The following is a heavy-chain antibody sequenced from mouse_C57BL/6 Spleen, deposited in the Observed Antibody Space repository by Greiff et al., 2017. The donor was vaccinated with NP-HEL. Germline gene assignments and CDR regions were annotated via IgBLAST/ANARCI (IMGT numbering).Heavy chain of an antibody. D-gene: IGHD1-1*01. CDR1: GFTFSDYG. V-gene: IGHV5-17*01. Sequence: EVKVEESGGGLVKPGGSLKLSCAASGFTFSDYGMHWVRQAPEKGLEWVAYISSGSSTIYYADTVKGRFTISRDNAKNTLFLQMTSLRSEDTAMYYCAKPTYYYGSSYVDYYAMDYWGQGTSVTVSS. CDR2: ISSGSSTI. CDR3: AKPTYYYGSSYVDYYAMDY. J-gene: IGHJ4*01.